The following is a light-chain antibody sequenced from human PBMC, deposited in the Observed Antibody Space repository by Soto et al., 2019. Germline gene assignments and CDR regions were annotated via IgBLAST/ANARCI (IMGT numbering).Light chain of an antibody. CDR2: KAS. J-gene: IGKJ4*01. V-gene: IGKV1-5*03. CDR3: QQYNTPLT. CDR1: QIISSW. Sequence: DIQMTQYPSTLSASVGDRVTITFRASQIISSWLAWYQQKPGKAPKLLIYKASSLESGVPSRFSGSGSGTEFTLTISSLQPDDFATYYCQQYNTPLTFGGGTKVDIK.